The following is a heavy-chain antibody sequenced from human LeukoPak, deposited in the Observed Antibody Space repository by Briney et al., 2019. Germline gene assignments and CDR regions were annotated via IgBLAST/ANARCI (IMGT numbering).Heavy chain of an antibody. CDR2: IYHSGST. V-gene: IGHV4-30-2*01. Sequence: PSQTLSLTCAVSGGSISSGGYSWSWIRQPPGKGLEWIGYIYHSGSTYYNPSLKSRVTISVDRSKNQFSLKLSSVTAADTAVYYCARRSLSGSYPYFDYWGQGTLVTVSS. CDR1: GGSISSGGYS. CDR3: ARRSLSGSYPYFDY. J-gene: IGHJ4*02. D-gene: IGHD1-26*01.